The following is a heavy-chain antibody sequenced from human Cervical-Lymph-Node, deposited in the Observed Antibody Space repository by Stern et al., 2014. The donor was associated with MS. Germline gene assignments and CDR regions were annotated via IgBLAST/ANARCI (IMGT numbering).Heavy chain of an antibody. CDR1: GYILSDIS. Sequence: AQLVESGAEVKKPGASVKVSCKVSGYILSDISIHWVRQAPGKGPEWMGGFGPEDGETTYRQKCQGTVTVAEDTPKDSADRELSSLRSDDTAVYYWATDVATGRDPIHYSPYGMDVWGQGTTVTVSS. CDR3: ATDVATGRDPIHYSPYGMDV. CDR2: FGPEDGET. J-gene: IGHJ6*02. D-gene: IGHD1-26*01. V-gene: IGHV1-24*01.